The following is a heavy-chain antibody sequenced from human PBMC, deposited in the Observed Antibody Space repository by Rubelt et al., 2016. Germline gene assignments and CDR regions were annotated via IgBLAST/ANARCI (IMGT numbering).Heavy chain of an antibody. V-gene: IGHV3-48*02. CDR2: ISGSGGAT. D-gene: IGHD6-6*01. J-gene: IGHJ4*02. CDR3: ARDSSSSHFDY. Sequence: VRQAPGKGLEWISYISGSGGATYYADSVKGRFTISRDNSKNTLYLQMNSLRDEDTAVYYCARDSSSSHFDYWCQGSLVTVSS.